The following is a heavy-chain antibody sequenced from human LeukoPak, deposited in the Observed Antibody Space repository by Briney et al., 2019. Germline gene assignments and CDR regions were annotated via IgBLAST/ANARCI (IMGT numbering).Heavy chain of an antibody. D-gene: IGHD6-19*01. J-gene: IGHJ4*02. Sequence: GESLKISCKGSGYSFTNYWIGWVRQMPGKGLEWMGIIYPGDSTTTYSPSFQGQITISVDKSISTAYLQWSSLKASDTAMYYCARPDSSGWSGGFDYWGQGTLVTVSS. CDR3: ARPDSSGWSGGFDY. CDR2: IYPGDSTT. CDR1: GYSFTNYW. V-gene: IGHV5-51*01.